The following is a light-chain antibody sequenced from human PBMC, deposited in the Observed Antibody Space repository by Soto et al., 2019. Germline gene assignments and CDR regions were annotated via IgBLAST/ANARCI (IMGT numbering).Light chain of an antibody. V-gene: IGLV2-14*01. CDR1: SSDVGGYNY. CDR2: EVS. Sequence: QSALTQPASVSGSPGQSITISCTGTSSDVGGYNYVSWYQQHPGKAPKLMIYEVSSRPSGVSNRFSGSKSGNTASLTIPGLQAEDEADYYCSSYTSSSTLVFGTGTKLTVL. J-gene: IGLJ1*01. CDR3: SSYTSSSTLV.